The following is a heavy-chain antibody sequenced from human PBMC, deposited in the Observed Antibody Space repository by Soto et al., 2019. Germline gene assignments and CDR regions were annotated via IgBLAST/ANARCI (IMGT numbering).Heavy chain of an antibody. Sequence: ASVKVSCKASGYTFTDYFIHWVRQAPGQGLEWIGWINPYSGGADLSQKFQGRVTMTRDTSISTAYMDLSRLRSDDTAVFYCARSPYATYFDFWGQGTLVTVSS. CDR2: INPYSGGA. J-gene: IGHJ4*02. D-gene: IGHD2-8*01. V-gene: IGHV1-2*02. CDR1: GYTFTDYF. CDR3: ARSPYATYFDF.